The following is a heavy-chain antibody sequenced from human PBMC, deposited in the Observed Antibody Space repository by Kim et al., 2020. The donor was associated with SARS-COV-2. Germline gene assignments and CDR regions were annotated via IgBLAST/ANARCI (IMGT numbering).Heavy chain of an antibody. CDR1: GFTVSNNY. CDR2: IYSGGST. D-gene: IGHD5-18*01. V-gene: IGHV3-66*01. CDR3: ARDRLLDTAFPGYYYYGMDA. J-gene: IGHJ6*02. Sequence: GGSLRLSCAASGFTVSNNYMSWVRQAPGKGLEWVSVIYSGGSTNYADSVKGRFTISRDNSKNTLSLQMNSLRAEDTAVYYCARDRLLDTAFPGYYYYGMDAWGQGTTVTVSS.